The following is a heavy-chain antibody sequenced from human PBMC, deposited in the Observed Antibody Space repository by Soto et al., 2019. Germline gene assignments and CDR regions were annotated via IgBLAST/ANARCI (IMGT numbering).Heavy chain of an antibody. D-gene: IGHD1-1*01. CDR1: GFTFSSYG. Sequence: GSLRLSCAASGFTFSSYGMHWVRQAPGKGLEWVAVISYDGSNKYYADSVKGRFTISRDNSKNTLYLQMNSLRAEDTAAYYCAKDGKYYFDYWGQGTLVTVSS. CDR3: AKDGKYYFDY. J-gene: IGHJ4*02. V-gene: IGHV3-30*18. CDR2: ISYDGSNK.